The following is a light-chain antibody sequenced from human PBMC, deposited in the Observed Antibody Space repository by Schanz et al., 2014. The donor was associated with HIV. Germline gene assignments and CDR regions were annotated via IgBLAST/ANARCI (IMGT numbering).Light chain of an antibody. Sequence: QSALTQPRSVSGSPGQSVTISCTGTSSDVGGYNYVSWYQQHPGKAPKLMIYDVSKRPSGVPDRFSGSKSDNTASLTISGLQVEDEAHYYCTSYTSSSTVVFGGGTKLTVL. CDR2: DVS. CDR1: SSDVGGYNY. CDR3: TSYTSSSTVV. V-gene: IGLV2-11*01. J-gene: IGLJ2*01.